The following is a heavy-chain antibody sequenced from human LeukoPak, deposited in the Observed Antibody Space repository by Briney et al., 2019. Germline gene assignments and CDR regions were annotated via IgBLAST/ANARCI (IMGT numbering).Heavy chain of an antibody. CDR1: GFTFSSYA. V-gene: IGHV3-23*01. CDR2: ISGSGGST. J-gene: IGHJ6*03. CDR3: ARVRGSGFCSGSSCAKDPGYYYYMDV. D-gene: IGHD2-2*01. Sequence: GGSLRLSCAASGFTFSSYAMSWVRQAPGKGLEWVSAISGSGGSTYYADSVKGRFTISRDNAKKSLDLQMYSLRAEDTAVYYCARVRGSGFCSGSSCAKDPGYYYYMDVWGKGTTVTVSS.